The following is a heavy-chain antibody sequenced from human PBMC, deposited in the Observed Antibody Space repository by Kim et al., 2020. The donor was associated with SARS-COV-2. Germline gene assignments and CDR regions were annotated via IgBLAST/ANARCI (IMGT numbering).Heavy chain of an antibody. V-gene: IGHV3-7*01. J-gene: IGHJ4*02. CDR3: VRGGASSGSYYYDY. D-gene: IGHD1-26*01. Sequence: VDSGKGRFTISRDNAKNSLYLQMNSLRAEDTAVYYCVRGGASSGSYYYDYWGQGTLVTVSS.